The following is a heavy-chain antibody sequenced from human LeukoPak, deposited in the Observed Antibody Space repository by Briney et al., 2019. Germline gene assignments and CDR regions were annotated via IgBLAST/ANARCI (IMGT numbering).Heavy chain of an antibody. Sequence: ASVKVSCKASGYTFTSYYMHWVRQAPGQGLEWMGIINPSGGSTSYAQKFQGRVTMTRDMSTSTVYMELSSLRSEDTAVYYCARARVMITFGGVIDAFDIWGQGTMVTVSS. CDR2: INPSGGST. CDR1: GYTFTSYY. V-gene: IGHV1-46*01. CDR3: ARARVMITFGGVIDAFDI. D-gene: IGHD3-16*02. J-gene: IGHJ3*02.